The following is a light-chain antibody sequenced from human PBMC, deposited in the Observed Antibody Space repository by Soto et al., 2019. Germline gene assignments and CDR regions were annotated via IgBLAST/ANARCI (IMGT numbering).Light chain of an antibody. J-gene: IGKJ1*01. CDR2: DIS. CDR1: QTISSNY. V-gene: IGKV3-20*01. Sequence: EIALTQSPGTLSLSPRESASLSCRASQTISSNYLAWYQQKTGQAPRLLIYDISTKATGVPERFSGSGSGTDFPLSICRLESEYFAVDYCQKYSGSLRTFGQGTKVEIK. CDR3: QKYSGSLRT.